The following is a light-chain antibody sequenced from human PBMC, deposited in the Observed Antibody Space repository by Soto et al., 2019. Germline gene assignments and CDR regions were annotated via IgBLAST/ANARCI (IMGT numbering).Light chain of an antibody. Sequence: DIVMTQSPATLSVSPGERATLSCRASHSVNSNYLAWYQQKPGQAPRLLIYDASNRATGIPARFSGSGCGTDFTLTISSIEPEEFALYYCHQRSNWPPEVTFGQGTRLEI. CDR3: HQRSNWPPEVT. CDR1: HSVNSNY. V-gene: IGKV3-11*01. J-gene: IGKJ5*01. CDR2: DAS.